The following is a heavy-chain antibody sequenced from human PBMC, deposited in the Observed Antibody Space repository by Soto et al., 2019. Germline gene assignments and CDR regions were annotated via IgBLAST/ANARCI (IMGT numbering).Heavy chain of an antibody. CDR1: GGSISSGGYY. Sequence: SETLSLTCTVSGGSISSGGYYWSWIRQHPGKGLEWIGYIYYSGSTYYNPSLKSRVTISVDTSKNQFSLKLSSVTAADTAVYYCARGTLADYDSSGYYGPFDYWGQGTLVTVSS. CDR3: ARGTLADYDSSGYYGPFDY. CDR2: IYYSGST. V-gene: IGHV4-31*03. J-gene: IGHJ4*02. D-gene: IGHD3-22*01.